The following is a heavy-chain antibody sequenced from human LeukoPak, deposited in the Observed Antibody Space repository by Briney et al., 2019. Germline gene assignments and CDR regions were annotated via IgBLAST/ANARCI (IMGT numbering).Heavy chain of an antibody. Sequence: PGGSLRLSCATSGFTFSSCGMSWVRQAPGKGLEWVSGISGSGGYTYYADSVKGRFRMSRDNSKNMMYLQMNSLRAEDMAVYYCAKGNALGDFWSGCYYFDYWGQGILVTVSS. J-gene: IGHJ4*02. CDR2: ISGSGGYT. V-gene: IGHV3-23*01. CDR3: AKGNALGDFWSGCYYFDY. CDR1: GFTFSSCG. D-gene: IGHD3-3*01.